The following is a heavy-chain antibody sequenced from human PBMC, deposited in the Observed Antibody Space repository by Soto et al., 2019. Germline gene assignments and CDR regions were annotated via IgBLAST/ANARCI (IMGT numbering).Heavy chain of an antibody. CDR3: ARDEGYGGNAYYYSGMDV. Sequence: QVQLQESGPGLVKPSETLSLTCTVSGGSISSYYWSWIRQPPGKGLEWIGYIYYSGSTNYNPSLKRRVPISVDTSKNPFSLKKSSVTAADTAVYYCARDEGYGGNAYYYSGMDVWGQGTTVTVSS. CDR2: IYYSGST. J-gene: IGHJ6*02. CDR1: GGSISSYY. D-gene: IGHD2-15*01. V-gene: IGHV4-59*01.